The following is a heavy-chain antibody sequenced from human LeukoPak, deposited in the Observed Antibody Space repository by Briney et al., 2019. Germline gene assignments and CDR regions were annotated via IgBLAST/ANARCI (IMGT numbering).Heavy chain of an antibody. CDR3: ARVREEYSSSPLDY. D-gene: IGHD6-6*01. Sequence: SETLSLTCTVSGGSISSGGYYWSWIRQHPGKGLEWIGYIYYSGSTYYNPSLKSRVTISVDTYKNQFSLKLSSVTAGDTAVYYCARVREEYSSSPLDYWGQGTLVTVSS. J-gene: IGHJ4*02. V-gene: IGHV4-31*03. CDR2: IYYSGST. CDR1: GGSISSGGYY.